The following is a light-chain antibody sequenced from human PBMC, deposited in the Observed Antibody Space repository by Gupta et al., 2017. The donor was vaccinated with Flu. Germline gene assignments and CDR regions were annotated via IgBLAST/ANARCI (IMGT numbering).Light chain of an antibody. CDR3: CSYTSRRTYV. CDR1: SSDVGGYNF. V-gene: IGLV2-14*04. Sequence: TSSDVGGYNFVSWYQQHPDKAPKLIICDVTNRPSGVSNRFSGSKSGNTASLTIFGLQAEDEADYYCCSYTSRRTYVFGTGTKVTVL. CDR2: DVT. J-gene: IGLJ1*01.